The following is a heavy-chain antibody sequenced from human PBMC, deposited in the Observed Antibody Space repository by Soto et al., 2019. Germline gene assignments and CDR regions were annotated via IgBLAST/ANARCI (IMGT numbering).Heavy chain of an antibody. D-gene: IGHD1-26*01. CDR3: GRDGSGGIIDS. CDR2: VSFFNGNT. Sequence: QVQLVQSGAEVKKPGASGKVSCKTSGYTFTGYGINWVRQAPGHGMEWMGWVSFFNGNTKYGLYIQDRVIMSTDTTTSTAYMELRSLRSDDTAVYFCGRDGSGGIIDSWGQGTMLIVSS. V-gene: IGHV1-18*01. J-gene: IGHJ3*01. CDR1: GYTFTGYG.